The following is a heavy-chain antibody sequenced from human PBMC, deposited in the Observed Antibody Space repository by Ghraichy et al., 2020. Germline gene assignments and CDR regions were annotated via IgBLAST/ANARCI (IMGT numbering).Heavy chain of an antibody. V-gene: IGHV1-69*13. CDR1: GGTFSSYA. D-gene: IGHD2-2*01. Sequence: SVRVSCKASGGTFSSYAISWVRQAPGQGLEWMGGIIPIFGTANYAQKFQGRVTITADESTSTAYMELSSLRSEDTAVYYCAREDVYRLPAATPLTGAFDIWGQGTMVTVSS. J-gene: IGHJ3*02. CDR3: AREDVYRLPAATPLTGAFDI. CDR2: IIPIFGTA.